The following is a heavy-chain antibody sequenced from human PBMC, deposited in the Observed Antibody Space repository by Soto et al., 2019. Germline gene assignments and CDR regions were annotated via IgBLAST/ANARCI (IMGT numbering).Heavy chain of an antibody. CDR2: IIPIFGTP. V-gene: IGHV1-69*01. D-gene: IGHD3-10*01. CDR1: GGIFSTYA. CDR3: ARDRDDYGSGNYYNRIDF. J-gene: IGHJ4*02. Sequence: QVQLVQSGAEVKEPGSSVKVSCKASGGIFSTYAISWLRQAPGQGLEWMGGIIPIFGTPNYAQRFQGRVTITADESTTTSDMELSRLKSEDTAVYYCARDRDDYGSGNYYNRIDFWGQGTLVTVSS.